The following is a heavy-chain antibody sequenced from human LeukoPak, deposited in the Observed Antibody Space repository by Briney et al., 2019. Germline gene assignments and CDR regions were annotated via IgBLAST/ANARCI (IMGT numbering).Heavy chain of an antibody. CDR1: GGSISSSNW. CDR3: ARDLAAYYYDSSAPYAFDI. J-gene: IGHJ3*02. Sequence: SGTLSLTCAVSGGSISSSNWWSWVRQPPGKGLEWIGEIYHSGSTNYNPSLKSRVTISVDTSKNQFSLKLSSVTAADTAVYYCARDLAAYYYDSSAPYAFDIWGQGTMVTVSS. CDR2: IYHSGST. V-gene: IGHV4-4*02. D-gene: IGHD3-22*01.